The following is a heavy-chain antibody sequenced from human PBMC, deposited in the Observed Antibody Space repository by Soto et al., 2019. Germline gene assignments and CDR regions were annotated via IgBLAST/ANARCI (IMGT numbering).Heavy chain of an antibody. Sequence: GASVKVSCKASGYTFSGYYMHWVRQAHGQGLEWMGWINPKSGATHFAQKFHGRVTMTRDTSISTAYMDLSRLRSDDTAVYYCATPGGPDSGGYYYFAFWGQGSPVTVSS. CDR1: GYTFSGYY. D-gene: IGHD3-22*01. CDR3: ATPGGPDSGGYYYFAF. CDR2: INPKSGAT. J-gene: IGHJ4*02. V-gene: IGHV1-2*02.